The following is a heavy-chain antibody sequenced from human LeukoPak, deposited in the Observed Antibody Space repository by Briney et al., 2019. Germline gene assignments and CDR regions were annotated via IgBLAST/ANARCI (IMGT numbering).Heavy chain of an antibody. CDR3: ARNYYDSSGYVDRFDP. CDR1: GYTFTSYG. CDR2: ISAYNGNT. V-gene: IGHV1-18*01. D-gene: IGHD3-22*01. J-gene: IGHJ5*02. Sequence: ASVKVSCKASGYTFTSYGISWVRQAPGQGLEWMGWISAYNGNTNYAQKLQGRVTMTTDTSTSTAYMELRSLRSDDTAVYYCARNYYDSSGYVDRFDPWGQGTLVTVSS.